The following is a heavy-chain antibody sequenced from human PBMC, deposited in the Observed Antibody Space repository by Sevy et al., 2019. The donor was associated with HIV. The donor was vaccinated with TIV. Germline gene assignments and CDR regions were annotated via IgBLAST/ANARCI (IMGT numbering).Heavy chain of an antibody. CDR1: GFSLNSYW. Sequence: GGSLRLSCAASGFSLNSYWMSWVRQAPGKGLEWVANIKQDGSVKYYVDFVKGRFTLSRENARNLLYLQMNSLRAEDTALYYCVRAIAADGSFWGQGTLVTVSS. CDR3: VRAIAADGSF. D-gene: IGHD6-13*01. CDR2: IKQDGSVK. J-gene: IGHJ4*02. V-gene: IGHV3-7*01.